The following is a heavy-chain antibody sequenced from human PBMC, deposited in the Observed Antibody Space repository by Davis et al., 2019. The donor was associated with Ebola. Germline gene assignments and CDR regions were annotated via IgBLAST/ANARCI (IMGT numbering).Heavy chain of an antibody. CDR2: ISAYNGNT. CDR3: ARMSAAAEPDY. D-gene: IGHD6-13*01. Sequence: ASVKVSCKASGYTFTSYGISWVRQAPGQGLAWMGWISAYNGNTNYAQKLQGRVTITADKSTSTAYMELSSLRSEDTAVYYCARMSAAAEPDYWGQGTLVTVSS. V-gene: IGHV1-18*01. CDR1: GYTFTSYG. J-gene: IGHJ4*02.